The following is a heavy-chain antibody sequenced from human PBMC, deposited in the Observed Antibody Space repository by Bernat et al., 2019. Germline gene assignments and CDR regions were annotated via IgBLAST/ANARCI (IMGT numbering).Heavy chain of an antibody. Sequence: EVHLLESGGGLVQPGGSLRLSCAASGFTFSSYAMSWVRRAPGMGLEWVSTITGSGGITYYADSVKGRFTISRDNSKNTLYLQMHSLRAEDTAVYYCAKGLILIVVDNYWGQGTLVTVSS. V-gene: IGHV3-23*01. CDR1: GFTFSSYA. D-gene: IGHD3-22*01. CDR3: AKGLILIVVDNY. CDR2: ITGSGGIT. J-gene: IGHJ4*02.